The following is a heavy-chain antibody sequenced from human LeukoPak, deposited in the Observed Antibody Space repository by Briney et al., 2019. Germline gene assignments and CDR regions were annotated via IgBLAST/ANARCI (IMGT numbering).Heavy chain of an antibody. J-gene: IGHJ2*01. CDR1: GGSISSYY. V-gene: IGHV4-59*01. D-gene: IGHD6-19*01. Sequence: SETLSLTCTVSGGSISSYYWSWIRQPPGKGLEWIGYIYYSGSTNYNPSLKSRVTISVDTSKNQFSLKLSSVTAADTAVYYCARRGRRGDIAVAGTGSYWYFDLWGRGTLVTVSS. CDR3: ARRGRRGDIAVAGTGSYWYFDL. CDR2: IYYSGST.